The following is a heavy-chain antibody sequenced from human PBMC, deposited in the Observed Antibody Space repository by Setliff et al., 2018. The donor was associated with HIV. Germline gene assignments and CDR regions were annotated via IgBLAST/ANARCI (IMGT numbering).Heavy chain of an antibody. J-gene: IGHJ4*02. Sequence: SETLSLTCTVSGGPSISSSYYWVWIRQPPGKGLEWIGDVYYSGVTYYNASLKSRVTMSIDRSKNHFSLTMTSVTAADTAVYYCARRGRGAFPYYSIDYWGQGILVTVSS. CDR2: VYYSGVT. CDR1: GGPSISSSYY. CDR3: ARRGRGAFPYYSIDY. D-gene: IGHD2-15*01. V-gene: IGHV4-39*02.